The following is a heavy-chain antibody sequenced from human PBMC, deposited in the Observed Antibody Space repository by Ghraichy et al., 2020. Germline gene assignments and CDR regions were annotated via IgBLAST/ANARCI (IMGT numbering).Heavy chain of an antibody. D-gene: IGHD4-17*01. CDR1: GYTFTSYD. J-gene: IGHJ4*02. V-gene: IGHV1-8*03. CDR2: MNLKSGYT. CDR3: ARVNGDIDY. Sequence: ASMKVSCKASGYTFTSYDINWVRQATGQGLEWMGWMNLKSGYTGYAQNFQGRVTITGNTSIRTAYMELSSLRSEDTAVYYCARVNGDIDYWGQGTLVTVSS.